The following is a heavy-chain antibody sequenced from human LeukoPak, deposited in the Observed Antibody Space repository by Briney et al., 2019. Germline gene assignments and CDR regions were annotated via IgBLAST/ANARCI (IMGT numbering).Heavy chain of an antibody. CDR1: GGSIGSSNW. J-gene: IGHJ5*02. CDR2: IYHSGST. CDR3: ARGGYYGSGNDFRFDP. D-gene: IGHD3-10*01. V-gene: IGHV4-4*02. Sequence: SETLSLTCAVSGGSIGSSNWWSWVRPPPGKGLEWIGEIYHSGSTNYNPSLKSRVTISVDTSKNQFSLKLKSVTAADTAVYYCARGGYYGSGNDFRFDPWGQGTLVTVSS.